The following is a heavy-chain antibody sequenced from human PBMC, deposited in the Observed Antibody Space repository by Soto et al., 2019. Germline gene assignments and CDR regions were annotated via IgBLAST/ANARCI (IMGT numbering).Heavy chain of an antibody. CDR1: GFTFSSYA. D-gene: IGHD4-17*01. CDR3: ARGGYGDYGSGLDY. Sequence: QVQLVESGGGVVQPGRSLRLSCAASGFTFSSYAMHWVRQAPGKGLEWVAVISYDGSNKYYADSVKGRFTSSRDNSKNTLYLQMNSLRAEDTAVYYCARGGYGDYGSGLDYWGQGTLVTVSS. V-gene: IGHV3-30-3*01. CDR2: ISYDGSNK. J-gene: IGHJ4*02.